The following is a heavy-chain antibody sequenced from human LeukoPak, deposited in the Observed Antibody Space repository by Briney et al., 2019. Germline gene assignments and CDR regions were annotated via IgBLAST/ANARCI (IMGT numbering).Heavy chain of an antibody. D-gene: IGHD2-15*01. J-gene: IGHJ3*02. CDR1: GYTFTSYY. Sequence: ASVKVSCTASGYTFTSYYMHWVRQAPGQGLEWMGIINPSGGSTSYAQKFQGRVTMTRDTSTSTVYMELSSLRSEDTAVYYCARARIVVVVEDAFDIWGQGTMVTVSS. CDR3: ARARIVVVVEDAFDI. CDR2: INPSGGST. V-gene: IGHV1-46*01.